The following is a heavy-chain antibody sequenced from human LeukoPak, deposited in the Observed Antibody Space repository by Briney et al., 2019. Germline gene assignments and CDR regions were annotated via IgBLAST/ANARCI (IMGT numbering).Heavy chain of an antibody. V-gene: IGHV7-4-1*02. Sequence: ASVKVSCKTSGYTFARYPIHWVRQAPGRALEWMGWINTNTGSPTYAQAFAGRFVFSLDTSVTTAYLQISSLRSADTAVYYCARVGRLDYGDYLAHWGPGNRITVSS. J-gene: IGHJ4*02. D-gene: IGHD4-17*01. CDR1: GYTFARYP. CDR3: ARVGRLDYGDYLAH. CDR2: INTNTGSP.